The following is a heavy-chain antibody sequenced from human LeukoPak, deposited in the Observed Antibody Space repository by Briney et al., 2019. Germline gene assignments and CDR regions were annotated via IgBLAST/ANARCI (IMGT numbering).Heavy chain of an antibody. Sequence: PSETLSLTCTVSGGSISSYYWSWIWQPAGKGLEWIGRIYTSGSTNYNPSLKSRVTMSVGTSKNQFSLKLSSVTAADTAVYYCAKTKPYYYYMDVWGKGTTVTVSS. CDR3: AKTKPYYYYMDV. V-gene: IGHV4-4*07. J-gene: IGHJ6*03. CDR2: IYTSGST. CDR1: GGSISSYY.